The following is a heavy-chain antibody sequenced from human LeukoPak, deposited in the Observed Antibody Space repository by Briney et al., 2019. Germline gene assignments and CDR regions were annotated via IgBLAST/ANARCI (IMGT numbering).Heavy chain of an antibody. Sequence: ASVKVSCKASGYTFTSYAMNWVRQAPGQGLEWMGWINTNTGNPTYAQGFTGRFVFSLDTSVSTAYLQINSLKAEDTAVYYCAKQGPGSCGSTSCYGFDYWGQGTLVTVSS. V-gene: IGHV7-4-1*02. CDR1: GYTFTSYA. D-gene: IGHD2-2*01. CDR2: INTNTGNP. CDR3: AKQGPGSCGSTSCYGFDY. J-gene: IGHJ4*02.